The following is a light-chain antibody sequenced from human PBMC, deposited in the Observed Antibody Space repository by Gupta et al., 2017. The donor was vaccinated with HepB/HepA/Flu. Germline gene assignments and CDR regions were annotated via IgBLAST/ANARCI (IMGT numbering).Light chain of an antibody. CDR3: QQSDSIPWT. V-gene: IGKV1-39*01. Sequence: DIQMTQSPSSLSASVGDRVTITYRASQSIGRYLNWYQQKPGKDPKVLIFAASSLQSGVPSRFSGSGSGADFTLTSSSLQPEDIATYYCQQSDSIPWTFGQGTKVEIK. CDR2: AAS. J-gene: IGKJ1*01. CDR1: QSIGRY.